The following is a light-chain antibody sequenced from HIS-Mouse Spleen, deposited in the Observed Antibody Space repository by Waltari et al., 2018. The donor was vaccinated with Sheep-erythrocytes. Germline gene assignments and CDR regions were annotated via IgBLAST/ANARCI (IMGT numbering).Light chain of an antibody. CDR2: QDS. CDR3: QAWDSSTVV. Sequence: SYELTQPPSVSVSPGQTASITCSGDKLGDKYACWYQQKPGKSPVLVIYQDSKRPSGIHERFSGSNSGNTATLTISGTQAMDEADYYCQAWDSSTVVFGGGTKLTVL. J-gene: IGLJ2*01. V-gene: IGLV3-1*01. CDR1: KLGDKY.